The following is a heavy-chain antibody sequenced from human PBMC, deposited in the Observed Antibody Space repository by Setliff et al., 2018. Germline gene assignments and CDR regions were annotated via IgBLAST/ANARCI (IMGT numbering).Heavy chain of an antibody. V-gene: IGHV1-18*01. CDR2: ISAYNGNT. CDR3: ASPDYQYYYYYGMDV. Sequence: GASVKVSCKASGYTFTSYGISWVRQAPGQGLEWMGWISAYNGNTNYAQKFQGRVTMTRDTSTSTVYMELSSLRSEDTAVYYCASPDYQYYYYYGMDVWGQGTTVTVSS. J-gene: IGHJ6*02. CDR1: GYTFTSYG. D-gene: IGHD3-16*01.